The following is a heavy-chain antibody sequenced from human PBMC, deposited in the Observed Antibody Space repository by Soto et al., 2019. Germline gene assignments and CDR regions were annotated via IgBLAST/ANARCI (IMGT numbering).Heavy chain of an antibody. Sequence: QLQLQESGPGLVKPSETLSLTCTVSGGSISSSSYYWGWIRQPPGKGLEWIGSIYYSGSTYYNPSLKSRVTISVDTSKNQFSLKLSSVTAADTAVYYCARRVYSGWYGPYYFDYWGQGTLVTVSS. V-gene: IGHV4-39*01. J-gene: IGHJ4*02. CDR1: GGSISSSSYY. CDR3: ARRVYSGWYGPYYFDY. CDR2: IYYSGST. D-gene: IGHD6-19*01.